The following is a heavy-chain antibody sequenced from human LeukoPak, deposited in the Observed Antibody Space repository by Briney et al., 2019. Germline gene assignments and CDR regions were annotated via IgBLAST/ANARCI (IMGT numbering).Heavy chain of an antibody. J-gene: IGHJ4*02. Sequence: GGSLRLSCAASGFTFSDYAMTWVRQAPGKGLEWVSVIYSGGSTYYADSVKGRFTISRDNSKNTLYLQMNSLRAEDTAVYYCARALYYYGSGSYSTQYYFDYWGQGTLVTVSS. V-gene: IGHV3-53*01. CDR3: ARALYYYGSGSYSTQYYFDY. CDR2: IYSGGST. D-gene: IGHD3-10*01. CDR1: GFTFSDYA.